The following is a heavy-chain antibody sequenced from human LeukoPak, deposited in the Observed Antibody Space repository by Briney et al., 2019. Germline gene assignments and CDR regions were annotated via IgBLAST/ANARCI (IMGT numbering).Heavy chain of an antibody. J-gene: IGHJ4*02. D-gene: IGHD3-22*01. CDR2: ISSSGSTI. Sequence: PGGSLRLSCAASGFTFSSYEMNWVRQAPGKGLEWVSYISSSGSTIYYADSVKGRFAISRDNAKNSLYLQMNSLRAEDTAVYYCAREEGAYYYDSSGYRWGQGTLVTVSS. CDR3: AREEGAYYYDSSGYR. V-gene: IGHV3-48*03. CDR1: GFTFSSYE.